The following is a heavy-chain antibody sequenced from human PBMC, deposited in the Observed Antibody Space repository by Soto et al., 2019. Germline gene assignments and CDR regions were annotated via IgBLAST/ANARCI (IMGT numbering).Heavy chain of an antibody. D-gene: IGHD3-10*01. CDR2: IKSKTDTGTT. Sequence: GGSLRLSCAASGFTFSNAWMSWVRQAPGKGLEWVGRIKSKTDTGTTDYAAPVKGRFTISRDDSKNTLYLQMNSLKTEDTAVYYCTTDVLHYGSGSWWFDPWGQETLVTVSS. CDR3: TTDVLHYGSGSWWFDP. CDR1: GFTFSNAW. V-gene: IGHV3-15*01. J-gene: IGHJ5*02.